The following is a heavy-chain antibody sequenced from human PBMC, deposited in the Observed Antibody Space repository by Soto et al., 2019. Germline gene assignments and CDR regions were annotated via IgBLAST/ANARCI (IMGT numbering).Heavy chain of an antibody. D-gene: IGHD2-15*01. Sequence: GGSLRLSCAASGFTFSSYSMNWVRQAPGKGLEWVSSISSSSSYIYYADSVKGRFTISRDNAKNSLYLQMNSLRAEDTAVYYCARGEVVAATPIYYYYYYMDVWGKGTTVTVSS. CDR1: GFTFSSYS. V-gene: IGHV3-21*01. CDR2: ISSSSSYI. CDR3: ARGEVVAATPIYYYYYYMDV. J-gene: IGHJ6*03.